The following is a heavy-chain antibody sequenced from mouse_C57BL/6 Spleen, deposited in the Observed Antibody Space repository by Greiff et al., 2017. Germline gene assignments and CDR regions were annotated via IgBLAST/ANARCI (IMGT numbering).Heavy chain of an antibody. V-gene: IGHV1-82*01. CDR1: GYAFSSSW. J-gene: IGHJ3*01. D-gene: IGHD2-4*01. CDR3: ARDEDDYDWFAY. Sequence: VQLQQSGPELVKPGASVKISCKASGYAFSSSWMNWVKQRPGKGLEWIGRIYPGDGDTNYNGKFKGKATLTADKSSSTAYMQLSSLTSEDSAVYFCARDEDDYDWFAYWGQGTLVTVSA. CDR2: IYPGDGDT.